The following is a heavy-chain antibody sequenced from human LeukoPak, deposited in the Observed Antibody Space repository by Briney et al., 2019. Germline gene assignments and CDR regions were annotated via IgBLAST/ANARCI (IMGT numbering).Heavy chain of an antibody. CDR2: ISDSGGRT. J-gene: IGHJ4*02. D-gene: IGHD3-22*01. Sequence: GSLRLSCAVSGITLSNYGVSWVRQAPGKGLEWVAGISDSGGRTNYADSVKGRFTISRDNPKNTIYLQMNSLRAEDTAVYFCAKRGVVIRVILVGFHKEAYYFDSWGQGALVTVSS. CDR1: GITLSNYG. V-gene: IGHV3-23*01. CDR3: AKRGVVIRVILVGFHKEAYYFDS.